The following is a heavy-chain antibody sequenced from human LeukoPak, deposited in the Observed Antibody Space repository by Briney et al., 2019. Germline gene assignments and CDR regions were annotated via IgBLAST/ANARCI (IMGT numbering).Heavy chain of an antibody. J-gene: IGHJ5*02. CDR3: ARDRNGFDP. CDR1: GFTVSSNY. CDR2: IYYSGST. Sequence: GSLRLSCAASGFTVSSNYMSWVRQPPGKGLEWIGYIYYSGSTNYNPSLKSRVAISVDTSKNHFSLKLSSVTAADTAVYYCARDRNGFDPWGQGTLVTVSS. V-gene: IGHV4-59*02.